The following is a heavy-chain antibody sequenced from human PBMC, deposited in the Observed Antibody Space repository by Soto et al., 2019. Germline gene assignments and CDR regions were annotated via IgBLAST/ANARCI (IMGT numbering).Heavy chain of an antibody. J-gene: IGHJ4*02. CDR3: ARRYSYGHFDY. CDR2: IYNSGST. D-gene: IGHD5-18*01. V-gene: IGHV4-59*08. Sequence: QVQLQESGPGLVKPSETQSLTCTGSVASISSSYWSWIRQPPGKGLEWIGYIYNSGSTTYNPSLKSRVTVSVDTSKNQFSLRLSSVTAADTAVYYCARRYSYGHFDYWGQGTLVTVSS. CDR1: VASISSSY.